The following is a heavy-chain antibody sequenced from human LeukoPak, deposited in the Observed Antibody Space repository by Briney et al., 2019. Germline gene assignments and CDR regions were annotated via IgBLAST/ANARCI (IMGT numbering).Heavy chain of an antibody. CDR2: IYYDGTT. J-gene: IGHJ5*02. CDR3: APQGGSSSWFDP. Sequence: SETLSLTCAVSGGSISRSPYYWGWIRQPPGKGLEWIGSIYYDGTTYYSPSLKSRVAISVDTSKNQFSLKLNSVTAADTAVYYCAPQGGSSSWFDPWGQGTLATVSS. CDR1: GGSISRSPYY. V-gene: IGHV4-39*01. D-gene: IGHD6-6*01.